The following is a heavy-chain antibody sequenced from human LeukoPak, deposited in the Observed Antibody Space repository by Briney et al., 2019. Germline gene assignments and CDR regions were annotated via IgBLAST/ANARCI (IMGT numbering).Heavy chain of an antibody. Sequence: ASVKVSCKASGYTFTGYYMHWARQAPGQGLEWMGRINPNSGGTNYAQKFQGRVTMTTDESTSTAYMELSSLRSEDTAVYYCARGRDGNWNDADYFDYWGQGTLVTVSS. V-gene: IGHV1-2*06. CDR1: GYTFTGYY. CDR3: ARGRDGNWNDADYFDY. CDR2: INPNSGGT. J-gene: IGHJ4*02. D-gene: IGHD1-1*01.